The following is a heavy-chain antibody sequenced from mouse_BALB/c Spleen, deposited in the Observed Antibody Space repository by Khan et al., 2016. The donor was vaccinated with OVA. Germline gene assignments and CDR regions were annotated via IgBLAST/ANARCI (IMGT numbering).Heavy chain of an antibody. Sequence: QVQLKESGPGLVAPSQSLSITCTVSGFSLTGYGVNWVRQPPGKGLEWLGMIWGDGSTDYNSVLKSRLSITKDNSKSQVFLKMNSLQTDDTARYYCARELRLGGFAFWGQETLVTVSA. V-gene: IGHV2-6-7*01. J-gene: IGHJ3*01. CDR3: ARELRLGGFAF. D-gene: IGHD1-2*01. CDR2: IWGDGST. CDR1: GFSLTGYG.